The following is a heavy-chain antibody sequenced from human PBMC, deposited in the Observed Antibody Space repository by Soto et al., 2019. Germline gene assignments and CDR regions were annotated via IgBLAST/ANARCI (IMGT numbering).Heavy chain of an antibody. CDR1: GYTFTSYA. CDR3: ARNLMDYDILTGYYMAYYFDH. CDR2: INAGNGNT. Sequence: ASVKVSCKASGYTFTSYAMHWVRQAPGQRLEWMGWINAGNGNTKYSQNFQGRVTITRDTSATTAYMELSSLRSEDTAVYYCARNLMDYDILTGYYMAYYFDHWGQGTLVTLSS. V-gene: IGHV1-3*01. D-gene: IGHD3-9*01. J-gene: IGHJ4*02.